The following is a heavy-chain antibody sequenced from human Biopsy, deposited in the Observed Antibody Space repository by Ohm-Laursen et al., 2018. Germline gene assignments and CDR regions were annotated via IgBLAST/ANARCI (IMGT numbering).Heavy chain of an antibody. CDR2: IRDSGDSA. D-gene: IGHD2-21*01. CDR3: GRWRSGAADI. V-gene: IGHV3-23*01. Sequence: GSLRLSCAASGFTFSSHAMAWVRQAPGKGLEWVSGIRDSGDSAYYADSVKGRFTISRDNSRNTLYLQMNSLRAEDTAVYYCGRWRSGAADIWGQGTVVTVSS. J-gene: IGHJ3*02. CDR1: GFTFSSHA.